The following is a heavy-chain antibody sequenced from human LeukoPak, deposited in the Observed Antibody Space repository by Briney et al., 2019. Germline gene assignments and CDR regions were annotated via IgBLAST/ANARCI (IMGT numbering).Heavy chain of an antibody. V-gene: IGHV3-30*02. Sequence: GGSLRLSCVASGYNFSHYDMHWVRQAPGKGLDWVAFIHIDGSNKYYAVSVKGRFTISRDNSKNTLYLQMNSLRTEDTAVYYCAKGDTSCGQGTLVTVTS. J-gene: IGHJ5*02. CDR2: IHIDGSNK. CDR3: AKGDTS. D-gene: IGHD2-21*02. CDR1: GYNFSHYD.